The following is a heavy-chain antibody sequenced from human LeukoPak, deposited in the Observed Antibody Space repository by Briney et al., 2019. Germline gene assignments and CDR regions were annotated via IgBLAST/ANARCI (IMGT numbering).Heavy chain of an antibody. CDR1: GGTFSSYA. CDR3: ARETGT. V-gene: IGHV1-69*05. Sequence: GASVKVSCKASGGTFSSYAISWVRQAPGQGLEWMGGIIPIFGTANYAQKFQGRVTMTRNTSISTAYMELSGLRSEDTAVYYCARETGTWGQGTLVTVSS. CDR2: IIPIFGTA. J-gene: IGHJ5*02.